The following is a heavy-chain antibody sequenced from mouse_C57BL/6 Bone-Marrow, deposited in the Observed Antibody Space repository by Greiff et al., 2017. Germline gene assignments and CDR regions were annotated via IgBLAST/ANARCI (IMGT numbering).Heavy chain of an antibody. CDR1: GYAFSSYW. J-gene: IGHJ2*01. CDR3: ARDYGSSNFDY. D-gene: IGHD1-1*01. CDR2: IYPGDGDT. Sequence: VKLQESGAELVKPGASVKISCKASGYAFSSYWMNWVKQRPGKGLEWIGQIYPGDGDTNYNGKFKGKATLTADKSSSTAYMQLSSLTSEDSAVYFCARDYGSSNFDYWGQGTTLTVSS. V-gene: IGHV1-80*01.